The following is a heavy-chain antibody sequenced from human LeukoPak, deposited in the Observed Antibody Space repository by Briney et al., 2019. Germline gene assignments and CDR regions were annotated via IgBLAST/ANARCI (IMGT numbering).Heavy chain of an antibody. CDR3: ARESGQSPFDP. CDR2: IYTSGST. V-gene: IGHV4-61*02. CDR1: GGSISSGSYY. J-gene: IGHJ5*02. Sequence: SETLSLTCTVSGGSISSGSYYWSWIRQPAGKGLEWIGRIYTSGSTNYNPSLKSRVTISVDTSKNQFSLKLSSVTAADTAVYYCARESGQSPFDPWGQGTLVTVSS.